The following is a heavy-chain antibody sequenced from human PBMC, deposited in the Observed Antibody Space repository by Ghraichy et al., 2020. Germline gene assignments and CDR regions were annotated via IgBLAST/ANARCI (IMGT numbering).Heavy chain of an antibody. CDR3: ARGIAAAGTDAFDI. J-gene: IGHJ3*02. Sequence: SETLSLTCAVSGYSISSGYYWGWIRQPPGKGLEWIGSIYHSGSTYYNPSLKSRVTISVDTSKNQFSLKLSSVTAADTAVYYCARGIAAAGTDAFDIWGQGTMVTVSS. CDR1: GYSISSGYY. D-gene: IGHD6-13*01. CDR2: IYHSGST. V-gene: IGHV4-38-2*01.